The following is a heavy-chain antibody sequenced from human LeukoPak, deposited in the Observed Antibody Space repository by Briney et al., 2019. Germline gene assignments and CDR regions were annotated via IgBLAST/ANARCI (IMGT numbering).Heavy chain of an antibody. J-gene: IGHJ4*02. CDR1: GFSLSTSGVG. CDR2: IYWNDDR. CDR3: AHRRFLDSSGYFDY. V-gene: IGHV2-5*01. D-gene: IGHD3-22*01. Sequence: SGPTLVNPTQTLTLTCTFSGFSLSTSGVGVGWIRQPPGKALEWLALIYWNDDRRYSPSLRSRLTITKDTSKNQVVLTMTNMDPVDTATYYCAHRRFLDSSGYFDYWGQGTLVTVSS.